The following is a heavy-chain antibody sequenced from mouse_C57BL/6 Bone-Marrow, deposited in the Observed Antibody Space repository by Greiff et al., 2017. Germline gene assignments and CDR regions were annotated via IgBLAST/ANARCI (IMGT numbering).Heavy chain of an antibody. CDR3: ARESYDYDDAMDY. J-gene: IGHJ4*01. CDR2: INYDGSST. CDR1: GFTFSDYY. V-gene: IGHV5-16*01. D-gene: IGHD2-4*01. Sequence: DVKLVESEGGLVQPGSSMKLSCTASGFTFSDYYMAWVRQVPEKGLEWVAHINYDGSSTYYLDPLKSRFIITRDNAKNILYLQMSRLKSEDTATYYCARESYDYDDAMDYWGQGTSVTVSS.